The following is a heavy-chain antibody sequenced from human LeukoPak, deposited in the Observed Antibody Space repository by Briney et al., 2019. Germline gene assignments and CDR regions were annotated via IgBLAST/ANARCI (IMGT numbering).Heavy chain of an antibody. V-gene: IGHV3-30*02. D-gene: IGHD6-13*01. CDR3: AKDPGAAAGNFDY. Sequence: PWGSLRLSCAASGFIFSSYGMHWVRQAPGKGLEWVAFIRYDGSNKYYADSVKGRFTISRDNSKNTLYLQMNSLRAEDTAVYYCAKDPGAAAGNFDYWGQGTLVTVSS. CDR2: IRYDGSNK. J-gene: IGHJ4*02. CDR1: GFIFSSYG.